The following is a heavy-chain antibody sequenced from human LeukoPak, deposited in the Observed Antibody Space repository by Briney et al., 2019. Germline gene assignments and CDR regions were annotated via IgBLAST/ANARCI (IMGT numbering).Heavy chain of an antibody. Sequence: GGSLRLSCAASGFTFSSYWMSWVRQAPGKGLEWVAIIKQDGSEKYYVDSVKGRCTISRDNAKNSLYLQMNSLRAEDTAVYYCARSTYYYDSSGYYYWDYWGQGTLVTVSS. CDR3: ARSTYYYDSSGYYYWDY. J-gene: IGHJ4*02. CDR1: GFTFSSYW. V-gene: IGHV3-7*01. D-gene: IGHD3-22*01. CDR2: IKQDGSEK.